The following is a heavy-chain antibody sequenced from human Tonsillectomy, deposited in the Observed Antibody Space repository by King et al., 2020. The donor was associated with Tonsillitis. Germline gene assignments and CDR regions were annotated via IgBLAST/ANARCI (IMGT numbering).Heavy chain of an antibody. CDR2: IYPGDSDT. D-gene: IGHD2-2*01. J-gene: IGHJ4*02. Sequence: QLVQSGGEVKKPGESLKISCKGSGYSFTSYWIGWVRQMPGKGLEWMGIIYPGDSDTRYSPSFQGQVTFSADKSISTAYLQWSSLKASDTAMYYCARPAGYCSSTSAGCYFEYWGQGTLVTVSS. CDR1: GYSFTSYW. CDR3: ARPAGYCSSTSAGCYFEY. V-gene: IGHV5-51*01.